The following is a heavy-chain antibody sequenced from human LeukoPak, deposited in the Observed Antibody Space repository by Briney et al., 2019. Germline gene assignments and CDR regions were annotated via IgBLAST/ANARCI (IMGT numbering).Heavy chain of an antibody. CDR3: AKSRLVVTAFDY. D-gene: IGHD4-23*01. CDR1: GFTFSSHA. V-gene: IGHV3-23*01. CDR2: ISGTGGST. J-gene: IGHJ4*02. Sequence: PGGSLRLSCAASGFTFSSHAMTWVRRAPGKGLEWVSTISGTGGSTYYADSVKGRFTISRDNSKNTLYLQMNSLRAEDTAVYYCAKSRLVVTAFDYWGQGTLVTVSS.